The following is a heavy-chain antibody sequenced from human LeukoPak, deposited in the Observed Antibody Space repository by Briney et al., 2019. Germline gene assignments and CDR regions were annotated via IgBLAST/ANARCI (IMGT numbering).Heavy chain of an antibody. D-gene: IGHD3-22*01. Sequence: GGSLRLSCSASGFTFSSCDMHWVRQAPRKGLEYVSAISSNGGSTYYANSVKGRFTISRDNFKNTLYLQMGSLRAEDMAVYYCARAKEYYDSSGYQRVNAFDIWGQGTTVTVSS. CDR3: ARAKEYYDSSGYQRVNAFDI. CDR1: GFTFSSCD. V-gene: IGHV3-64*01. CDR2: ISSNGGST. J-gene: IGHJ3*02.